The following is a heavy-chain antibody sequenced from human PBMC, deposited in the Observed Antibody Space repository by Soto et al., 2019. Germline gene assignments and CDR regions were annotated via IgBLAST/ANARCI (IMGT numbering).Heavy chain of an antibody. Sequence: QVQLVQSGAEVKKPGSSVKVSCKASGGTFSSYTISWVRQAPGQGLEWMRRIIPILGIANYAQKFQGRVTITADKSTSTAYMELSSLRSEDTAVYYCAIGYCSSTSCYQTYYYYGMDVWGQGTTVTVSS. D-gene: IGHD2-2*01. V-gene: IGHV1-69*02. CDR3: AIGYCSSTSCYQTYYYYGMDV. CDR2: IIPILGIA. CDR1: GGTFSSYT. J-gene: IGHJ6*02.